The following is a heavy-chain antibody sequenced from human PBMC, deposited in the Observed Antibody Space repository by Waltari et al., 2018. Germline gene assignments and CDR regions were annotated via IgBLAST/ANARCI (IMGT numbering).Heavy chain of an antibody. V-gene: IGHV3-23*01. J-gene: IGHJ4*02. D-gene: IGHD4-17*01. CDR3: AKGNDYGDLIDY. Sequence: EVQLLESGGGLVQPGGSLRLSCAASGFTFSSYAMSWVRQAPGKGMDGGSAISGSGGSTSYADSVKGRFTISRDNSKNTLYMQMNRLRAEDTAVYYCAKGNDYGDLIDYWGQGTLVTVSS. CDR1: GFTFSSYA. CDR2: ISGSGGST.